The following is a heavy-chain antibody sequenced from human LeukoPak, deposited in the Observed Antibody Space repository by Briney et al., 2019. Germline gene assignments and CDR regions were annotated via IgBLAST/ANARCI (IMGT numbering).Heavy chain of an antibody. D-gene: IGHD7-27*01. CDR1: GFTFSNFG. CDR2: ISDDGKNE. J-gene: IGHJ4*02. Sequence: GGSLRLSCAASGFTFSNFGMQWVRQAPGKGLEWVAVISDDGKNEYYTDSVKGRFTISRDNSKNTLYLQMNSLRAEDTAVYYCARDPIMGIGSFFDYWGQGTLVTVSS. CDR3: ARDPIMGIGSFFDY. V-gene: IGHV3-30*03.